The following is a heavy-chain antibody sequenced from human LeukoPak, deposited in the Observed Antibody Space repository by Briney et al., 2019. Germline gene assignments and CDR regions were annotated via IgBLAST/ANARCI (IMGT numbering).Heavy chain of an antibody. J-gene: IGHJ4*02. V-gene: IGHV3-21*01. Sequence: GGSLRLSCAASGFTFSSYSMKWVRQAPGKGLEWVSSISSSSSYIYYADLVKGRFTISRDYAKNSLYLQMNSLRAEDTAVYYCARGEVLRFLEWFPDYWGQGTLVTVSS. CDR2: ISSSSSYI. CDR1: GFTFSSYS. D-gene: IGHD3-3*01. CDR3: ARGEVLRFLEWFPDY.